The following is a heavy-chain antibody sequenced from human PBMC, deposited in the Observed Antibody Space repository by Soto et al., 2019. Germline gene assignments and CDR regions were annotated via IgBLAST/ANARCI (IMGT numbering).Heavy chain of an antibody. J-gene: IGHJ4*02. CDR1: GFSFSTYA. CDR2: ISGSGGTT. V-gene: IGHV3-23*01. CDR3: AKASVGNDY. Sequence: PGGSLSLSCVASGFSFSTYAMSWVRQAPGKGLDWVSAISGSGGTTYYADSVQGRFTISRDNSKNTLYLQMNSLRAEDTAVYYCAKASVGNDYWGQGTLVTVSS. D-gene: IGHD6-13*01.